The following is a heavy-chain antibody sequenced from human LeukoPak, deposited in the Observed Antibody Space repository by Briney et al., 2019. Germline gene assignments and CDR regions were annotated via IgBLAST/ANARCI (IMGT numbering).Heavy chain of an antibody. CDR3: AREGQLGIDY. CDR1: GGSISSGGYY. V-gene: IGHV4-30-2*01. Sequence: PSETLSLTCTVSGGSISSGGYYWSWIRQPPGKGLEWIGYIYHSGSTYYNPSLKSRVTISVDRSKNQFSLKLSSVTAADTAVYYCAREGQLGIDYWGQGTLVTVSS. J-gene: IGHJ4*02. D-gene: IGHD6-6*01. CDR2: IYHSGST.